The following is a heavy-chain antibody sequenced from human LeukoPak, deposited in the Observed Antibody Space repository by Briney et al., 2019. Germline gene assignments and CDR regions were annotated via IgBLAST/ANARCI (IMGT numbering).Heavy chain of an antibody. V-gene: IGHV4-34*01. Sequence: SETLSLTCAVYGGSFSNYYLSWVRQPPGKGLEWIGEITHRGGTNYNPSLKSRVTISVDTSKNQFSLKLSSVAAADTAVYYCAPIFGDYSDFDSWGQGTLVTVSS. D-gene: IGHD4-17*01. J-gene: IGHJ4*02. CDR1: GGSFSNYY. CDR3: APIFGDYSDFDS. CDR2: ITHRGGT.